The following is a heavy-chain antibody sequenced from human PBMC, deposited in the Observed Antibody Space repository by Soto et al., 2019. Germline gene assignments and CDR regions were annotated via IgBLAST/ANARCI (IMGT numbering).Heavy chain of an antibody. D-gene: IGHD5-12*01. CDR3: ARHARAVATYSMYYFEY. Sequence: QLQLQESGPGLVKPSETLSLTCTVSDGSISSSSYYWGWIRQPPGKGLEWIGSIYYSGSTYYNPSLKSRVTISADTSKNQFSLKLTSVTAADTAVYYCARHARAVATYSMYYFEYWGQGVLVTVSS. CDR2: IYYSGST. CDR1: DGSISSSSYY. J-gene: IGHJ4*02. V-gene: IGHV4-39*01.